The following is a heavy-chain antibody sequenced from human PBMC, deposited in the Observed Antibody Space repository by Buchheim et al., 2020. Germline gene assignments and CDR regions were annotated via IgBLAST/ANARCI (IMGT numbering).Heavy chain of an antibody. CDR2: INPSGGST. CDR1: GYTFTSYY. D-gene: IGHD2-15*01. V-gene: IGHV1-46*01. CDR3: ARGGPIRVTPHSWFDP. J-gene: IGHJ5*02. Sequence: QVQLVQSGAEVKKPGASVKVSCKASGYTFTSYYMHWVRQAPGQGLEWMGIINPSGGSTSYAQKFQGRVTMTRDTSKSTVYMGLGSLGSEDTAVYYCARGGPIRVTPHSWFDPWGQGTL.